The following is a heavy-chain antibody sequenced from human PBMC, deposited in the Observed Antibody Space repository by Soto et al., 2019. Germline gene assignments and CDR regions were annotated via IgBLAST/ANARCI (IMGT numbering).Heavy chain of an antibody. CDR1: GFTFSSYG. CDR2: IWDDGSNK. CDR3: AKDYLVESHRVMDY. D-gene: IGHD2-15*01. Sequence: QVQLVESGGGVVQPGRSLRLSCAASGFTFSSYGMKWVRQAPGKGLEWVAVIWDDGSNKYYADSVKGRFTISRDNSKNTLYLQMNSLRAEETAVYYCAKDYLVESHRVMDYWGQGTLVTVSS. J-gene: IGHJ4*02. V-gene: IGHV3-33*06.